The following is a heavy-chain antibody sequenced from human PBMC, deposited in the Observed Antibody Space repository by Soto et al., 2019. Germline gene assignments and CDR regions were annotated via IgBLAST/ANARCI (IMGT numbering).Heavy chain of an antibody. V-gene: IGHV4-31*03. CDR1: AGSISSGTYY. Sequence: QVQLQESGPGLVKPSQTLSLTCTVSAGSISSGTYYWNWIRQHPGKGLEWFGYMYYSGTTYYNPSLQSRLTISGDTSKPQFSLKLSSVTVADTAVYYCARGNDFRTGWFDPWGQGIMVTVSS. CDR2: MYYSGTT. CDR3: ARGNDFRTGWFDP. J-gene: IGHJ5*02. D-gene: IGHD4-4*01.